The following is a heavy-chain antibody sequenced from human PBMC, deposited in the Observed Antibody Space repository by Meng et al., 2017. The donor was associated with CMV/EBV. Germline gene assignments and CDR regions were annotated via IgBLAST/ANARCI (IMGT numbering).Heavy chain of an antibody. Sequence: ASVKVSCKASGYTFTSYAMHWVRQAPGQRLEWMGWSNAGNGNTKYSQEFQGRVTITRDTSASTAYMELSSLRSEDMAVYYCARDLWPAAIRTPYYYGMDVWGQGTTVTVSS. CDR3: ARDLWPAAIRTPYYYGMDV. J-gene: IGHJ6*02. CDR1: GYTFTSYA. D-gene: IGHD2-2*01. CDR2: SNAGNGNT. V-gene: IGHV1-3*02.